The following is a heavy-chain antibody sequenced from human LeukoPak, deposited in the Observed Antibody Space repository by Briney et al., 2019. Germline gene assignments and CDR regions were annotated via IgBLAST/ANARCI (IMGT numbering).Heavy chain of an antibody. CDR3: ARESRVTIFGVVIPQDFDY. D-gene: IGHD3-3*01. CDR2: INPNSGGT. CDR1: GYTFTGYY. V-gene: IGHV1-2*02. Sequence: ASVKVSCKASGYTFTGYYMHWVRQAPGQGLEWMGWINPNSGGTNYAQKFQGRVTMTRDTSISTAYMELSRLRSDDTAVYYCARESRVTIFGVVIPQDFDYWGQGTLVTVSS. J-gene: IGHJ4*02.